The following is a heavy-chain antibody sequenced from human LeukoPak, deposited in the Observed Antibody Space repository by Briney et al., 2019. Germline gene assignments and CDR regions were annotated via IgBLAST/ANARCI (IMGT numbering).Heavy chain of an antibody. D-gene: IGHD6-6*01. CDR2: IRSAGAT. Sequence: GGSLRLSCAASGFTFSDYHMSWIRQAPGKGLEWMSYIRSAGATYYADSVQGRFTISRDNAKNSLSLQMNSLRAEDTAVYYCARDGSSSGTGAYYMDVWGKGTTVTVSS. CDR3: ARDGSSSGTGAYYMDV. CDR1: GFTFSDYH. J-gene: IGHJ6*03. V-gene: IGHV3-69-1*02.